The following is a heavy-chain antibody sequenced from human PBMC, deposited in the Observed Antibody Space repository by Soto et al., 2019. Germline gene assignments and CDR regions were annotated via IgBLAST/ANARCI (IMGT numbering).Heavy chain of an antibody. J-gene: IGHJ6*03. CDR3: AKANDYGDHSYMDV. V-gene: IGHV3-30*18. CDR1: GFTFSSYG. Sequence: GGSLRLSCAASGFTFSSYGMHWVRQAPGKGLEWVAVISYDGSNKYYADSVKGRFTISRDNSKNTLYLQMNSLRAEDTAVYYCAKANDYGDHSYMDVWGKGTTVTVS. CDR2: ISYDGSNK. D-gene: IGHD4-17*01.